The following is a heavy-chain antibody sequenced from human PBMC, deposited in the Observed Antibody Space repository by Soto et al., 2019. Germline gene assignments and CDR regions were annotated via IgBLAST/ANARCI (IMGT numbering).Heavy chain of an antibody. D-gene: IGHD6-19*01. CDR2: MYISGTT. CDR1: GGSVTSNY. CDR3: ARERAVPSWIDP. Sequence: PSETLSLTCTVSGGSVTSNYWTWIRQPAGKGLEWIGRMYISGTTDYNPSLRGRATMSVDTSKNQFSLTLTSVTAADTAVYYCARERAVPSWIDPWGRGTLVTVAS. V-gene: IGHV4-4*07. J-gene: IGHJ5*02.